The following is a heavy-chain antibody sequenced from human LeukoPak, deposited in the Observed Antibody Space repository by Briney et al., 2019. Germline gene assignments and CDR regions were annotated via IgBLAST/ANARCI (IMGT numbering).Heavy chain of an antibody. CDR3: ARSDGYNYGFDY. V-gene: IGHV1-69*04. J-gene: IGHJ4*02. D-gene: IGHD5-24*01. Sequence: GASVKVSCKASGGTFSSYAISWVRQAPGQGLEWMGRIIPILGIANYAQKFQGRVTITADKSTSTAYMELSSPRSEDTAVYYCARSDGYNYGFDYWGQGTLVTVSS. CDR1: GGTFSSYA. CDR2: IIPILGIA.